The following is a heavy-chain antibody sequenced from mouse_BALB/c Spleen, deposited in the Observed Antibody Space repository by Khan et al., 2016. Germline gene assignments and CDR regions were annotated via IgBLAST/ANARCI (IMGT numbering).Heavy chain of an antibody. J-gene: IGHJ1*01. Sequence: EVQLQESGPGLVKPSQSLSLTCTVTGYSITSDYAWNWIRQFPGNKLEWMGYIRYSGSTTYNPSLKSRISITRDTSKNHVFLQLYSVTTEDTATYYCTRSPTATRYFDVWGAGTTVTVSS. D-gene: IGHD1-2*01. V-gene: IGHV3-2*02. CDR1: GYSITSDYA. CDR3: TRSPTATRYFDV. CDR2: IRYSGST.